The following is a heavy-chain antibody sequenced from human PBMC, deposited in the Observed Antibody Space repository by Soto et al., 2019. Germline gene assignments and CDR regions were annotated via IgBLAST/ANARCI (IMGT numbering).Heavy chain of an antibody. V-gene: IGHV1-18*01. D-gene: IGHD6-19*01. J-gene: IGHJ4*02. CDR2: ISAYNGNT. Sequence: QVQLVQSGAEVKKPGASVKVSCKASGYTFTSYGISWVRQAPGRGLEWMGWISAYNGNTNYAQKLQGRVTMTTDTSTSTADMELRSLGSDDTAVYYCARVEQQWLATTYYFDYWGQGTLVTVSS. CDR1: GYTFTSYG. CDR3: ARVEQQWLATTYYFDY.